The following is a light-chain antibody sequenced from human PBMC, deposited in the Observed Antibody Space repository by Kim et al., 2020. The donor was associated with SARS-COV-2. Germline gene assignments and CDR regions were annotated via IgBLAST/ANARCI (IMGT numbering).Light chain of an antibody. V-gene: IGLV3-21*04. CDR2: YDS. Sequence: APGKPARITCGGNNIGSKSVHWYQQKPGQAPVLVIYYDSDRPSGIPERFSGSNSGNTATLTISRVEAGDEADYYCQVWDSSSDQYVFGTGTKVTVL. CDR3: QVWDSSSDQYV. CDR1: NIGSKS. J-gene: IGLJ1*01.